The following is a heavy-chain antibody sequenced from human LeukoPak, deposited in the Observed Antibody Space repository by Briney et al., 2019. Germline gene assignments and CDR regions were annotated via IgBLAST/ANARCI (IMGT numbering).Heavy chain of an antibody. CDR2: INAGNGNT. J-gene: IGHJ4*02. CDR1: GYTFTGYY. D-gene: IGHD6-6*01. V-gene: IGHV1-3*01. CDR3: ARAFYSSSPRFDY. Sequence: GATVKVSCKASGYTFTGYYMHWVRQAPGQRLEWMGWINAGNGNTKYSQKFQGRVTITRDTSASTAYMELSSLRSEDTAVYYCARAFYSSSPRFDYWGQGTLVTVSS.